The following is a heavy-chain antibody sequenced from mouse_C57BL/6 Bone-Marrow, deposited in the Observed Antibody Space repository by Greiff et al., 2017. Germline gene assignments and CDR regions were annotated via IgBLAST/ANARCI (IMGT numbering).Heavy chain of an antibody. Sequence: DVKLQESGPGLVKPSQSLSLTCSVTGYSITSGYYWNWIRQFPGNKLEWMGYISYDGSNNYNPSLKNRISITRDTSKNQFFLKLNSVTTEDTATYYCARDYYVPSWFAYWGQGTLVTVSA. J-gene: IGHJ3*01. CDR2: ISYDGSN. CDR1: GYSITSGYY. CDR3: ARDYYVPSWFAY. V-gene: IGHV3-6*01. D-gene: IGHD1-1*01.